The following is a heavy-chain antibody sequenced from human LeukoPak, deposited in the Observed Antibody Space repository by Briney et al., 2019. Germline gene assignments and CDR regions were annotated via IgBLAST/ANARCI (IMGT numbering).Heavy chain of an antibody. CDR1: GYTFTGYY. CDR2: INPNSGGT. Sequence: ASVKVSCKASGYTFTGYYMHWVRQAPGQGLEWMGWINPNSGGTNYAQKLQGRVTITADESTSTAYMELSSLRSEDTAVYYCAGEIVGGYSFDYWGQGTLVTVSS. D-gene: IGHD3-22*01. V-gene: IGHV1-2*02. J-gene: IGHJ4*02. CDR3: AGEIVGGYSFDY.